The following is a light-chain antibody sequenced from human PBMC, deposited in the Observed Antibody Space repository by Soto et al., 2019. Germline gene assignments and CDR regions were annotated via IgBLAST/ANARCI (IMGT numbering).Light chain of an antibody. Sequence: IQLTQYPSFPSASLGDRVTITCRASQGISSYLAWYQQKQGKAPKLLIYAASTLQGGVPSRFSGSGSGTDFTITINSLKTEDRATYYCQQLNSYPITFGQGTRLEIK. CDR2: AAS. CDR1: QGISSY. CDR3: QQLNSYPIT. V-gene: IGKV1-9*01. J-gene: IGKJ5*01.